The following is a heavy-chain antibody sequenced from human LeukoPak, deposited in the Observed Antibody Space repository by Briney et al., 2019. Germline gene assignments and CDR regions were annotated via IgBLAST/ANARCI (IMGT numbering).Heavy chain of an antibody. V-gene: IGHV3-7*01. CDR1: GFTFSSYE. CDR2: MKQDGSET. Sequence: GGSLRLSCAASGFTFSSYEMNWVRQAPEKGLEWVANMKQDGSETYYVDSVKGRFTISRDNAKNSLYLQMNSLRAEDTAMYYCARDRRDGYNVLDYWGQGTLVTVSS. J-gene: IGHJ4*02. D-gene: IGHD5-24*01. CDR3: ARDRRDGYNVLDY.